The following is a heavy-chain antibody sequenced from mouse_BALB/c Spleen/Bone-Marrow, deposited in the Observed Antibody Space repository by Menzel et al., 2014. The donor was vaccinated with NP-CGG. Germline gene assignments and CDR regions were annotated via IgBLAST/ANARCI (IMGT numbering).Heavy chain of an antibody. CDR3: ARGGGSYYAMAY. D-gene: IGHD1-1*02. J-gene: IGHJ4*01. Sequence: VQLQQSGAELVEPGASVKLSRKASGYTFTSYWLHWVKLRPGQGLEWIGEINPSNGRTNYNEKFKSKATLTVDKSSSTAYMQLSSLTSEDSAVYYCARGGGSYYAMAYWGQGASVTVSS. CDR1: GYTFTSYW. CDR2: INPSNGRT. V-gene: IGHV1S81*02.